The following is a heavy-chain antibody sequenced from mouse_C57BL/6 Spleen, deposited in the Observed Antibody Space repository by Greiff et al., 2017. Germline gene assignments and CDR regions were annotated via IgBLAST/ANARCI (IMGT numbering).Heavy chain of an antibody. V-gene: IGHV1-63*01. CDR2: IYPGGGYT. Sequence: VQLQQSGAELVRPGTSVKLSCKASGYTFTNYWIGWAKQRPGHGLEWIGEIYPGGGYTNYNEKFKGKATLTADKSSSTAYMQFSSLTSEDSAIYYSAREVGSNYDYFDYWGQGTTLTVSS. J-gene: IGHJ2*01. CDR3: AREVGSNYDYFDY. CDR1: GYTFTNYW. D-gene: IGHD2-5*01.